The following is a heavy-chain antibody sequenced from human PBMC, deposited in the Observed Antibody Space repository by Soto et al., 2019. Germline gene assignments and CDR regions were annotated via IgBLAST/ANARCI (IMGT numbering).Heavy chain of an antibody. CDR1: GFSITARNYY. CDR2: VYHSGGT. CDR3: ARHPLPYRPSDEVHRWFDP. Sequence: SETLSLTCSVSGFSITARNYYFAWVRQSPGKELEWIQSVYHSGGTYYNYNPSLKSCVSTSVDTSKNQFSLTVTSVTAEDTAVYFCARHPLPYRPSDEVHRWFDPWGPGILVTVSS. J-gene: IGHJ5*02. D-gene: IGHD2-2*01. V-gene: IGHV4-39*01.